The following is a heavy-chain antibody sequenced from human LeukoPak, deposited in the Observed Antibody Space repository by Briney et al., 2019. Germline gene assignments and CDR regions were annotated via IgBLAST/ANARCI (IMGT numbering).Heavy chain of an antibody. Sequence: GGSLRLSCAASGFTFSYYYMSWISQAPGKGLEWVSYISSSGSTANYADSVRGRVTISRDNAKNSLYVQVDSLRAEDTAVYYCARSQLWLDKWGQGTLVTVSS. D-gene: IGHD5-18*01. V-gene: IGHV3-11*01. CDR2: ISSSGSTA. CDR1: GFTFSYYY. CDR3: ARSQLWLDK. J-gene: IGHJ4*02.